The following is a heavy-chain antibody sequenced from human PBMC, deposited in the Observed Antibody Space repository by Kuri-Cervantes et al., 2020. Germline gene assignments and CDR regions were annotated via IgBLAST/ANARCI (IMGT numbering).Heavy chain of an antibody. Sequence: GGSLRLSCVASGFTFNTYGMHWVRQAPGKGLEWVAFIWYDGGDENYADSVKGRFTISRDNSKDTLYLQMDSLRPEDTAVYYCARGGGRELDWFDPWGQGTLVTVSS. V-gene: IGHV3-30*02. D-gene: IGHD3-10*01. J-gene: IGHJ5*02. CDR1: GFTFNTYG. CDR2: IWYDGGDE. CDR3: ARGGGRELDWFDP.